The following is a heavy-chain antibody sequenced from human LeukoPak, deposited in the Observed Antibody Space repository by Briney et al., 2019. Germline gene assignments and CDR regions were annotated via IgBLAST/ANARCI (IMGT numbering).Heavy chain of an antibody. Sequence: GGSLRLSCAASGFTFSSWSITWVRQAPGKGLEWVSLISSISTYVYYADSVKGPFTISRDNANNSLYLQMNSLRVEDTAVYYCTRGAAAAPCYEYWGQGILVTVSS. CDR3: TRGAAAAPCYEY. CDR1: GFTFSSWS. D-gene: IGHD6-13*01. CDR2: ISSISTYV. V-gene: IGHV3-21*01. J-gene: IGHJ4*02.